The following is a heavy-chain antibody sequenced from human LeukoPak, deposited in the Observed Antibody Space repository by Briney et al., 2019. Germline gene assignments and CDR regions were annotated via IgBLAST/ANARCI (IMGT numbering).Heavy chain of an antibody. D-gene: IGHD6-13*01. CDR3: ARGGFDSSWPTFDY. J-gene: IGHJ4*02. Sequence: APVKVSCKASGGTFSSYAISWVRQAPGQGLEWMGGIIPIFGTANYAQKFQSRVTITADKSTSTAYMELSSLRSEDTAVYYCARGGFDSSWPTFDYWGQGTLVTVSS. V-gene: IGHV1-69*06. CDR1: GGTFSSYA. CDR2: IIPIFGTA.